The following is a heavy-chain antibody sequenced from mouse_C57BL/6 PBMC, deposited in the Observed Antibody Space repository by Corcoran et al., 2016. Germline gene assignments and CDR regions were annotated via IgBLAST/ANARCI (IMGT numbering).Heavy chain of an antibody. CDR1: GFTFRSYA. V-gene: IGHV5-9*04. D-gene: IGHD2-12*01. Sequence: EVQLLESGGGLVQPGGSLRLSCAASGFTFRSYAMSWVRQAPGKGLEWGSAISGSGGSTYYADNLKGRFTISRANSKTTLYLHMNGLSAEDTAVYYCAKIRLGELSIVDYWGQGTLVTVSS. J-gene: IGHJ4*01. CDR2: ISGSGGST. CDR3: AKIRLGELSIVDY.